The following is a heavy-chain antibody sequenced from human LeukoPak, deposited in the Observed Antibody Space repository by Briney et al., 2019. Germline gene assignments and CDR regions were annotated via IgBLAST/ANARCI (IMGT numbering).Heavy chain of an antibody. V-gene: IGHV4-34*01. CDR1: GGSFSGYY. CDR2: INHSGST. D-gene: IGHD5-18*01. J-gene: IGHJ5*02. CDR3: ARGRYSYGDNWFDP. Sequence: SETLSLTCAVYGGSFSGYYWSWIRQPPGKGLEWIGEINHSGSTHYNPSLKSRVTISVDTSKNQFPLKLSSVTAADTAVYYCARGRYSYGDNWFDPWGQGTLVTVSS.